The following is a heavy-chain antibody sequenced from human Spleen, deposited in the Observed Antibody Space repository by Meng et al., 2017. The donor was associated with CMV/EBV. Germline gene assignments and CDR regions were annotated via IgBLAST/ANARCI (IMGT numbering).Heavy chain of an antibody. CDR3: AKDPSSGWYENWFDP. D-gene: IGHD6-19*01. J-gene: IGHJ5*02. Sequence: SGFTFRSFAMRWVRQAPEKGLEWVSAIGGSGGSTNYADSVKGRFTISRDNSKNTLYLQMNSLRGEDTAIYYCAKDPSSGWYENWFDPWGQGTLVTVSS. V-gene: IGHV3-23*01. CDR1: GFTFRSFA. CDR2: IGGSGGST.